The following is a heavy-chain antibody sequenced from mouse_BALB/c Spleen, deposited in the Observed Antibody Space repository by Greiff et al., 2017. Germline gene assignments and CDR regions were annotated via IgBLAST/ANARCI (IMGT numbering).Heavy chain of an antibody. CDR2: ISYSGIT. J-gene: IGHJ4*01. D-gene: IGHD2-2*01. CDR3: AREGIYGYDDAMDY. CDR1: GYSITSDYA. Sequence: EVKLVESGPGLVKPSQSLSLTCTVTGYSITSDYAWNWIRQFPGNKLEWMGYISYSGITSYNPSLKSRISITRDTSKNQFFLQLNSVTTEDTATYYCAREGIYGYDDAMDYWGQGTSVTVSS. V-gene: IGHV3-2*02.